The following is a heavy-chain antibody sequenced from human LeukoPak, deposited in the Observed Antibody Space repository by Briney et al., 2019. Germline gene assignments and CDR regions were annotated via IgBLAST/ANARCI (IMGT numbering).Heavy chain of an antibody. CDR3: ARGRGYCTNGVCYLGLFDY. D-gene: IGHD2-8*01. V-gene: IGHV4-34*01. Sequence: SETLSLTCAVYGGSFSGYNWSWIRQPPGKGLEWIGEINHSGSTNYNPSLKSRVTISVDTSKNQFSLKLISVTAADTAVYYCARGRGYCTNGVCYLGLFDYWGQGTLVTVSS. CDR1: GGSFSGYN. J-gene: IGHJ4*02. CDR2: INHSGST.